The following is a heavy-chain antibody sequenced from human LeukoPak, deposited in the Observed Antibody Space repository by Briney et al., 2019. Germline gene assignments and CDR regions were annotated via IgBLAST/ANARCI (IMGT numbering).Heavy chain of an antibody. Sequence: GGSLRLSCAASGFTFSTYAMTWVRQAPGKGLEWVSAISGSGGRTYYADSVKGRFTISRDNSKNTLYLQMNSLRAEDTAVYYCAKVRPARNWFDPWGQGTLVTVSS. CDR2: ISGSGGRT. CDR1: GFTFSTYA. J-gene: IGHJ5*02. CDR3: AKVRPARNWFDP. D-gene: IGHD2-15*01. V-gene: IGHV3-23*01.